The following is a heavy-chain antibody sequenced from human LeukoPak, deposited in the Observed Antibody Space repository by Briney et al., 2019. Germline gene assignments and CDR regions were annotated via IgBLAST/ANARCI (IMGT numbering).Heavy chain of an antibody. CDR1: GFTFSNFA. J-gene: IGHJ4*02. D-gene: IGHD6-19*01. Sequence: GGSLRLSCAASGFTFSNFAMNWVRQAPGKGLEWVSTISGSGGSTYYADSVKGRLTISRDNSKNTLYLQMNSLRAEDTAVYYCAKMVHTEQWLVPFDYWGQGTLVTVSS. V-gene: IGHV3-23*01. CDR2: ISGSGGST. CDR3: AKMVHTEQWLVPFDY.